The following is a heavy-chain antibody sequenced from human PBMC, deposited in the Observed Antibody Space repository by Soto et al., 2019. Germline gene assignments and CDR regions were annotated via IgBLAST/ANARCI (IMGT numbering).Heavy chain of an antibody. CDR2: IGTAGDT. Sequence: EVQLVESGGGLVQPGGSLRLSCAASGFTFSSYDMHWVRQATGKGLEWVSAIGTAGDTYYPGSVKGRFTISRENAKNSLYLQMNSLRAGDTAVYYCARGCVGDYGYYYMDVWGKGTTVTVSS. CDR3: ARGCVGDYGYYYMDV. J-gene: IGHJ6*03. D-gene: IGHD4-17*01. CDR1: GFTFSSYD. V-gene: IGHV3-13*01.